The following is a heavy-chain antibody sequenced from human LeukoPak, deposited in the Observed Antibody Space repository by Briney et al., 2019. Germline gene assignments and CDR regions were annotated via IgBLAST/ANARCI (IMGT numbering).Heavy chain of an antibody. Sequence: TGGSLRLSCAASGFTFSSYAMSLVRQVPGKGLEWVSTISSSGGATYYADSVKGRFTTSRDNSENTLYLQLNSLRPEDTAVYYCAKGGWGTVLDYWGQGTLVTVSP. CDR2: ISSSGGAT. D-gene: IGHD3-16*01. CDR1: GFTFSSYA. J-gene: IGHJ4*02. V-gene: IGHV3-23*01. CDR3: AKGGWGTVLDY.